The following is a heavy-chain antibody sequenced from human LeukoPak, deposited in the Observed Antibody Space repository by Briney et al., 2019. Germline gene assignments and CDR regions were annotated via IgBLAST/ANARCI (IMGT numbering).Heavy chain of an antibody. D-gene: IGHD2-21*01. CDR2: INSDGSST. J-gene: IGHJ3*02. CDR1: GFTFSSYW. Sequence: QTGGSLRLSCAASGFTFSSYWMHWVRQAPGKGLVWVSRINSDGSSTSYADSVKGRFTISRDNSKNTLYLQMNSLRAEDTAVYYCAKDPHGLEGGDRKTNDAFDIWGQGTMVTVSS. V-gene: IGHV3-74*01. CDR3: AKDPHGLEGGDRKTNDAFDI.